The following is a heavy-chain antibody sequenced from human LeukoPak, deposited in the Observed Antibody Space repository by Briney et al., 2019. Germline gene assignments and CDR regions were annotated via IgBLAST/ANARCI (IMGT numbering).Heavy chain of an antibody. J-gene: IGHJ4*02. CDR2: ISGSGGST. D-gene: IGHD6-13*01. V-gene: IGHV3-23*01. Sequence: GGSLRLSCAASGFTSSSYAMSWVRQAPGKGLEWVSAISGSGGSTYYADSVKGRFTISRDNSKNTLYLQMNSLRAEDTAVYYCAKRGSSSWYKNYWGQGTLVTVSS. CDR1: GFTSSSYA. CDR3: AKRGSSSWYKNY.